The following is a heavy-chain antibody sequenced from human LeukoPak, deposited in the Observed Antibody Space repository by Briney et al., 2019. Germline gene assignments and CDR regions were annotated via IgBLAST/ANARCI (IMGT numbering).Heavy chain of an antibody. V-gene: IGHV3-30*18. D-gene: IGHD3-22*01. CDR1: GFTFRGYG. CDR2: ISYDGGNK. CDR3: AKDRPLGDSYYDSSGYGLDN. J-gene: IGHJ4*02. Sequence: GGSLRLSCAASGFTFRGYGLHWVRQAPGKGLEWVAVISYDGGNKYYADSVKGRFTISRDNSQNTLYLQMDSLRTEDTAVYYCAKDRPLGDSYYDSSGYGLDNWGQGTLVTVSS.